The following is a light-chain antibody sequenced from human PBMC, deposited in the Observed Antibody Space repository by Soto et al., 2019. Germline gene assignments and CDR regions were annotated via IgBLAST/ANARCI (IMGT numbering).Light chain of an antibody. CDR3: LQDYNYPRT. CDR1: QGMRND. Sequence: AIQMTQSPSSLSASVGDRVTITCRASQGMRNDLGWYQQKPGKAPKLLIYDASRLQSGVPSRFSGSGSGTDFTLTISSLQPEDFATYYCLQDYNYPRTFGQGTKVEI. CDR2: DAS. J-gene: IGKJ1*01. V-gene: IGKV1-6*01.